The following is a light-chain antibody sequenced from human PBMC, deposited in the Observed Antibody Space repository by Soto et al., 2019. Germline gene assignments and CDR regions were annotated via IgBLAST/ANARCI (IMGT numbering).Light chain of an antibody. V-gene: IGLV1-44*01. CDR3: AAWDDSLSGDV. Sequence: QSVLTQPPSASGTPGQRVTIACSGSSSNIGSNTVNWYQQLPGTAPKLLIYRNNHRPSGVPDRFSGSKSGTSASLAISGLRSEDEADYYCAAWDDSLSGDVFGAGTKLTVL. CDR1: SSNIGSNT. J-gene: IGLJ2*01. CDR2: RNN.